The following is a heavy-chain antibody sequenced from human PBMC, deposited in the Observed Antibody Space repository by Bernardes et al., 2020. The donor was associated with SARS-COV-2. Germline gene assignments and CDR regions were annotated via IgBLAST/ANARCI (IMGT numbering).Heavy chain of an antibody. CDR3: AKGHSGSYLSTRSVDY. CDR1: GFTFSSYA. Sequence: GGSLRLSCAASGFTFSSYAMSWVRQAPGKGLEWVSAISGSGCSTYYADSVKGRFTISRDNSKNTLYLQMNSLRAEDTAVYYCAKGHSGSYLSTRSVDYWGQGTLVTVSS. D-gene: IGHD1-26*01. J-gene: IGHJ4*02. CDR2: ISGSGCST. V-gene: IGHV3-23*01.